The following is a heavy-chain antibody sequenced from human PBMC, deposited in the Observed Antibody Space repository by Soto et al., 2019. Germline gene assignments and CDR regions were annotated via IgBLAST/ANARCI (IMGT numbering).Heavy chain of an antibody. J-gene: IGHJ6*02. CDR3: ARDSRFFGVVLQYYYGMDG. D-gene: IGHD3-3*01. CDR2: IRAYTGAT. CDR1: GYTLSNYG. V-gene: IGHV1-18*01. Sequence: QDQLVQSGAEVTTPGASVTVSCKASGYTLSNYGFTWVRQAPGQGLAWVGWIRAYTGATYDAQNFQGRVTMTTGTSTDKAYMEVRSLRSDDTAVYYCARDSRFFGVVLQYYYGMDGWGQGTTVTVAS.